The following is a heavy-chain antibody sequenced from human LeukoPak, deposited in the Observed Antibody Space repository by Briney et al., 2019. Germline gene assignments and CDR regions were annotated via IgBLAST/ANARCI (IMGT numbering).Heavy chain of an antibody. Sequence: GGSLRLSCAASGFTFSSYWMNWVRQAPGKGREWVANIKQDGSEKYYVDSVKGRFTISRDNAKNSLYLQMNSLRAEDTAVYYCARRTDSTSWYFGLWGRGTLVTVSS. J-gene: IGHJ2*01. V-gene: IGHV3-7*01. CDR2: IKQDGSEK. D-gene: IGHD3/OR15-3a*01. CDR1: GFTFSSYW. CDR3: ARRTDSTSWYFGL.